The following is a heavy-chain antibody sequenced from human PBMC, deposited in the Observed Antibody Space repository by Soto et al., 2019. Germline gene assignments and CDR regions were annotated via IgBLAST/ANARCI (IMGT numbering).Heavy chain of an antibody. V-gene: IGHV3-23*01. CDR1: GFTFSSYA. J-gene: IGHJ4*02. CDR3: AKAETTVGGHGYFDY. CDR2: LSGSGGST. D-gene: IGHD1-26*01. Sequence: EVQLLESGGGLVQPGGSLRLSCAVSGFTFSSYAMSWVRQAPGKGLAWVSSLSGSGGSTYSADSVKGRFTISRDNSKNTLYLQMNSLGAEDPAVYYCAKAETTVGGHGYFDYWGQGTLVTVSS.